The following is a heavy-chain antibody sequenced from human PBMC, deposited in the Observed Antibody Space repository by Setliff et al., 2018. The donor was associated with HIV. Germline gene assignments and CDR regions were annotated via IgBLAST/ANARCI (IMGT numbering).Heavy chain of an antibody. Sequence: PGGSLRLSCAASGFTFSSYGMHWVRQAPGKGLEWVGRTTNKADSYNTNYAASVKGRFTIARDDSKKSLYLQMNSLKIEDTAVYYCVRGLGSEFDYWGQGTLVTAPQ. CDR1: GFTFSSYG. V-gene: IGHV3-72*01. CDR3: VRGLGSEFDY. J-gene: IGHJ4*02. D-gene: IGHD2-15*01. CDR2: TTNKADSYNT.